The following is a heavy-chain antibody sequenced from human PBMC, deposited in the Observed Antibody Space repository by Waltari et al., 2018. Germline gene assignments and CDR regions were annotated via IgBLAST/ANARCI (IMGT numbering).Heavy chain of an antibody. CDR1: GFSFSNYW. V-gene: IGHV3-74*01. J-gene: IGHJ4*02. CDR3: ARDLDWVLFDS. CDR2: IKYDGTTR. Sequence: EVQLVESGGDLVQPGGSLRLSCAASGFSFSNYWWHWVRQAPGEGLVWVSRIKYDGTTRAYADSVKGRFTISRDNAKNTLFLQMSGLRAEDTAVYYCARDLDWVLFDSWGQGTLVTVSS. D-gene: IGHD3-9*01.